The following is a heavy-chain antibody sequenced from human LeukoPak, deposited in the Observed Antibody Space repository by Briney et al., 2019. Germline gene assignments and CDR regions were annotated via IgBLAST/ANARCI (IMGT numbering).Heavy chain of an antibody. J-gene: IGHJ3*02. V-gene: IGHV1-69*05. Sequence: SVKVSCKASGGTFSSYAISWVRQAPGQGLEWMGRIIPIFGTANYAQNFQGRVTITTDESTSTAYMELSSLRSEDTAVYYCARQTGHRGYSYLEAFDIWGQGTMVTVSS. D-gene: IGHD5-18*01. CDR3: ARQTGHRGYSYLEAFDI. CDR2: IIPIFGTA. CDR1: GGTFSSYA.